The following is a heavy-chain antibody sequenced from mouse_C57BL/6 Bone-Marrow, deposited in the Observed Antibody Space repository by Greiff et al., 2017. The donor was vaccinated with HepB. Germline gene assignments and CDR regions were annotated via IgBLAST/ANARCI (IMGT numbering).Heavy chain of an antibody. V-gene: IGHV1-12*01. CDR1: GYTFPSYN. D-gene: IGHD3-2*02. CDR2: IYPGNGDT. J-gene: IGHJ3*01. CDR3: ARGSSGKGFAY. Sequence: SGAELVRPGASVKMSCKASGYTFPSYNMPWVKQTPRQGLEWIGAIYPGNGDTSYNQKFKGKSTLTVDKSSSTAYMQLSSLTSEDSAVYFCARGSSGKGFAYWGKGTLVTGAA.